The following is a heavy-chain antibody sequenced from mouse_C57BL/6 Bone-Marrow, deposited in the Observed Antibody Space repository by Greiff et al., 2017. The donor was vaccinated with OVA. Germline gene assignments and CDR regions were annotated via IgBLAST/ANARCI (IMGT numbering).Heavy chain of an antibody. CDR1: GFTFNTYA. J-gene: IGHJ4*01. Sequence: EVQLQQSGGGLVQPKGSLKLSCAASGFTFNTYAMHWVRQAPGKGLEWVARIRSKSSNYATYYADSVKDRFTISRDDSQSMLYLQMNNLKTEDTAMYYCVSTAQAMDIMDYWGQGTSVTVSS. CDR3: VSTAQAMDIMDY. D-gene: IGHD3-2*02. V-gene: IGHV10-3*01. CDR2: IRSKSSNYAT.